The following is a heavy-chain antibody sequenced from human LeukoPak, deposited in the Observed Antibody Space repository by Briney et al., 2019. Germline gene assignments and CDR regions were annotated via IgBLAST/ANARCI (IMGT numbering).Heavy chain of an antibody. D-gene: IGHD3-22*01. CDR3: AKDLYYYDSSGYNKPSAFHI. CDR1: GFTFSSYA. Sequence: GGSLRLSCAASGFTFSSYAMSWVRQAPGKGLEWVSAISGSGGSTYYADSVKGRFTISRDNSKNTLYLQMNSLRAEDTAVYYCAKDLYYYDSSGYNKPSAFHIWGQGTMVTVSS. V-gene: IGHV3-23*01. J-gene: IGHJ3*02. CDR2: ISGSGGST.